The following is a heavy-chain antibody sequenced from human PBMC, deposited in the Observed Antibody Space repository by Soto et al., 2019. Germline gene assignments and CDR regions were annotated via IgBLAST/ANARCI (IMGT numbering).Heavy chain of an antibody. CDR2: TSFSGYT. Sequence: QVQLQESGPGLVKPSQTLSLTCTVSGDSVSGGDSYWSWIRQPPGKDLEWIGYTSFSGYTSYTPSLKSRVTISVDMSKSQFSLRLTSVTAADTAIYYCVRGGNPYHYATSGPGTFDKWGQGTLVSVSS. D-gene: IGHD3-22*01. V-gene: IGHV4-30-4*01. CDR3: VRGGNPYHYATSGPGTFDK. CDR1: GDSVSGGDSY. J-gene: IGHJ4*02.